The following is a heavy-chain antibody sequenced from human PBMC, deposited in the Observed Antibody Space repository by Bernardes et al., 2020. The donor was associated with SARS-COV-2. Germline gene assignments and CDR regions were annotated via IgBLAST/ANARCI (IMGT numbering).Heavy chain of an antibody. Sequence: GWSLRRSCAVVGFTVSSNYMIWVRQAPGKGLEWVSILYGDGTTYYADSVKGRFTTSRDNSKNTLYLQMNSLRGEDSAVFYCARDTAAGIDYWGQGTLVTVSS. CDR3: ARDTAAGIDY. V-gene: IGHV3-66*02. CDR2: LYGDGTT. CDR1: GFTVSSNY. J-gene: IGHJ4*02. D-gene: IGHD6-13*01.